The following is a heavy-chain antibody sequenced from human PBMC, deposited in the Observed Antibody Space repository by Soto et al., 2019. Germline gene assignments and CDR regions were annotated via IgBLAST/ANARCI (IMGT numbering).Heavy chain of an antibody. J-gene: IGHJ4*02. CDR3: VRVATGSYWSDY. V-gene: IGHV3-74*01. Sequence: EVQLVESGGGLVQPGGSLRLSCAVSGFTFSTYWMHWVRQTPGKGLVWVSRIKTDGSTTSYAESVKGRFTISRDNAKDTLYLQLNTLRAEDTAVYYCVRVATGSYWSDYWGQGTLVTVSS. CDR2: IKTDGSTT. D-gene: IGHD1-26*01. CDR1: GFTFSTYW.